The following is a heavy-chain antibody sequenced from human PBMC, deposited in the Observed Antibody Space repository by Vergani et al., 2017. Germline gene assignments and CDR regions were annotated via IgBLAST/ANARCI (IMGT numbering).Heavy chain of an antibody. CDR2: IDSDGSST. D-gene: IGHD2-2*01. CDR3: ARGVDVWYCSSNDCLGGXFDP. CDR1: GFTFSSYW. V-gene: IGHV3-74*01. J-gene: IGHJ5*02. Sequence: EVQLVESGGGLVQPGGSLRLSCAASGFTFSSYWMHWVRQAPGKGLVWVSRIDSDGSSTNYADSVKGRFTIARDNAKNTLLLQMNSLRAEDTAVYYCARGVDVWYCSSNDCLGGXFDPWGQGTLVTVSS.